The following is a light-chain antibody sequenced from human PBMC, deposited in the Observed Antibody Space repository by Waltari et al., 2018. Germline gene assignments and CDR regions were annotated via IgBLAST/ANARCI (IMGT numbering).Light chain of an antibody. V-gene: IGLV3-21*04. J-gene: IGLJ3*02. CDR3: QVWDFTQGV. CDR1: SLGTKT. Sequence: SYVLNQPPSVSVAPGKTARISCGGTSLGTKTVHWYQQNPGQAPVLVIHYDSGRPSGIPGRFSGSTSGNTATLTIKWVEAGDEAEYFCQVWDFTQGVFGGGTKLTVL. CDR2: YDS.